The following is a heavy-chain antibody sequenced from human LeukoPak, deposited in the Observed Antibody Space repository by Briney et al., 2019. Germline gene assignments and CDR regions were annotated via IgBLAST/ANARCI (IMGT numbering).Heavy chain of an antibody. V-gene: IGHV7-4-1*02. Sequence: ASVTVSCKASGYTFTSYAMNWVRQAPGQGLEWMGWINANTGNPTYAQGFTGRFVFSLDTSVSTAYLQISSLKAEDTAVYYCARDAECSGGSCYSSLNTHYFDYWGQGTLVTVSS. J-gene: IGHJ4*02. CDR3: ARDAECSGGSCYSSLNTHYFDY. CDR1: GYTFTSYA. D-gene: IGHD2-15*01. CDR2: INANTGNP.